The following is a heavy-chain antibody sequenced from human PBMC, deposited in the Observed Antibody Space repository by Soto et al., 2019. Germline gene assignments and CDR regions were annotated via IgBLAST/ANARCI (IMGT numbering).Heavy chain of an antibody. D-gene: IGHD3-22*01. CDR2: IIPIFGTA. J-gene: IGHJ4*02. V-gene: IGHV1-69*01. CDR3: ARGWGYDSTDYYYAY. CDR1: GGSFTSNT. Sequence: QVQLVQSGAEVRKPGSSVRVSCKASGGSFTSNTISWVRRPPGQGLGGMGGIIPIFGTANQAQKFQGRVTIIADESTSTVYMELSSLRSDDTAIYYCARGWGYDSTDYYYAYWGQGTLVIVSS.